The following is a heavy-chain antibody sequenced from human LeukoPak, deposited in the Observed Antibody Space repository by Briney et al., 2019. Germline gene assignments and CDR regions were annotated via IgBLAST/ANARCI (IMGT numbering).Heavy chain of an antibody. CDR3: ARAPFGTVTR. J-gene: IGHJ4*02. CDR1: GGSFSGYY. Sequence: SETLSLTCAVYGGSFSGYYWSWIRQPPGKGLEWIGEINHSGSTNYNPSLKSRVTISVDTSKNQFSLKLSSVTAADTAVYYCARAPFGTVTRWGQGTLVTVSS. V-gene: IGHV4-34*01. D-gene: IGHD4-17*01. CDR2: INHSGST.